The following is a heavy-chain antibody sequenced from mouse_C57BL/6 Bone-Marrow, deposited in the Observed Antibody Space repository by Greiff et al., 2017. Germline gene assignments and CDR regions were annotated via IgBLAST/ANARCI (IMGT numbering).Heavy chain of an antibody. D-gene: IGHD1-1*01. Sequence: VQLQQSGPELVKPGASVKISCKASGYAFSSSWMNWVKQRPGKGLEWIGRIYPGDGDTNYNGKFKGKATLTADKSSSTAYMQLSSLTSEDSAVYFCARDYYGTPRFAYWGQGTLVTVSA. CDR1: GYAFSSSW. V-gene: IGHV1-82*01. CDR3: ARDYYGTPRFAY. J-gene: IGHJ3*01. CDR2: IYPGDGDT.